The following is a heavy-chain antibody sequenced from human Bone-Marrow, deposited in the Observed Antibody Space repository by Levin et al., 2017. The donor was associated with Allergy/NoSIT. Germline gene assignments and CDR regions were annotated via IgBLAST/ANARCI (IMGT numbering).Heavy chain of an antibody. D-gene: IGHD2-2*01. CDR3: AREAVVPAAMLGEYYYYYMDV. J-gene: IGHJ6*03. Sequence: GGSLRLSCAASGFTFSDYYMSWIRQAPGKGLEWVSYISSSGSTIYYADSVKGRFTISRDNAKNSLYLQMNSLRAEATAVYYCAREAVVPAAMLGEYYYYYMDVWGKGTTVTVSS. V-gene: IGHV3-11*01. CDR1: GFTFSDYY. CDR2: ISSSGSTI.